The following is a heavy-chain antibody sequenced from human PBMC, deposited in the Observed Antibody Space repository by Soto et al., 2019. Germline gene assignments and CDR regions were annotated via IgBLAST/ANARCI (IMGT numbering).Heavy chain of an antibody. D-gene: IGHD2-21*02. Sequence: DVRLLESGGGLVQPGGSLRLSCAASGFTFGNYGINWVRQAPGKGLEWVSGISGGGGSTYYADSVKGRFTVSRDPSKNSVFLEMNTLRAEDTAVYYCAKGFIVVVTVLRPDDGFDVWGQGTLVTVSS. J-gene: IGHJ3*01. CDR3: AKGFIVVVTVLRPDDGFDV. V-gene: IGHV3-23*01. CDR2: ISGGGGST. CDR1: GFTFGNYG.